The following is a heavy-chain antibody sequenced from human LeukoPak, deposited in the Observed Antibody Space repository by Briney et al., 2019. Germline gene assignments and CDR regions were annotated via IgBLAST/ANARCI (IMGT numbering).Heavy chain of an antibody. V-gene: IGHV4-61*01. CDR2: VYYTGSA. CDR3: ARSQNYYGSGDY. Sequence: SETLSLTRTVSGGSVSNGNFYWSWLRQPPGKPLEWIGYVYYTGSAYYNPSLEGRVTISVDTSKNQFSVRLSSVTAADTAMYYCARSQNYYGSGDYWSQGTLVTVSS. D-gene: IGHD3-10*01. J-gene: IGHJ4*02. CDR1: GGSVSNGNFY.